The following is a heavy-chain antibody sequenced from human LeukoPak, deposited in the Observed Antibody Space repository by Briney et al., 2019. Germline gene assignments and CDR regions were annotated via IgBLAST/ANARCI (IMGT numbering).Heavy chain of an antibody. D-gene: IGHD6-19*01. V-gene: IGHV4-59*11. CDR2: IYYSGST. Sequence: SETLSLTCTVSSGSISSHYWSWIRQPPGKGLEWIGYIYYSGSTNYNPSLKSRVTISVDTSKNQFSLKLSSVTAADTAVYYCARGYSSGWYAYWGQGTLVTVSS. CDR1: SGSISSHY. J-gene: IGHJ4*02. CDR3: ARGYSSGWYAY.